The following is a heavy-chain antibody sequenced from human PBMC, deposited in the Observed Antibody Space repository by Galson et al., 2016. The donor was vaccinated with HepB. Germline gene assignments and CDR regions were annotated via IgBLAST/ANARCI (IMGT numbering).Heavy chain of an antibody. CDR3: ARVGLGSRTLAE. CDR2: FYYRGGS. CDR1: GGSFSSTKYY. J-gene: IGHJ4*02. V-gene: IGHV4-39*07. D-gene: IGHD1-14*01. Sequence: ETLSLTCTVSGGSFSSTKYYWGWIRQPPGKGLEWIGSFYYRGGSNYNPSLKSRVTISLDTSKNQFSLKLNSVTAADTAVYYCARVGLGSRTLAEWGQGTLVTVSS.